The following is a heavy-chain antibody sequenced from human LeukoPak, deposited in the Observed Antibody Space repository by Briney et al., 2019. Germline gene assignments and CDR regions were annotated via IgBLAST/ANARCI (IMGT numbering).Heavy chain of an antibody. CDR3: AVEDILTGYYRGD. D-gene: IGHD3-9*01. CDR1: GGSFSGYY. J-gene: IGHJ4*02. V-gene: IGHV4-34*01. Sequence: PSETLSLTCAVYGGSFSGYYWSWIRQPPGKGLEWIGEINHSGSTNYNPSLKSRVTMSVDTSKNQFSLKLSSVTAADTAVYYCAVEDILTGYYRGDWGQGTLVTVSS. CDR2: INHSGST.